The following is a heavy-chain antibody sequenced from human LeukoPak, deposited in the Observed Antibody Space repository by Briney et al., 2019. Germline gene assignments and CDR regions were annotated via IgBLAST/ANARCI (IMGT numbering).Heavy chain of an antibody. D-gene: IGHD5-24*01. CDR2: IRSKAYGGTT. Sequence: GGSLRLSCTASGFTFGDYAMSWFRQAPGKGLEWVGFIRSKAYGGTTEYAASVKGRFTISRDDSKSIAYLQMNSLKTEDTAVYYCTRVMQWLQQRPPDYWGQGTLVTVSS. J-gene: IGHJ4*02. CDR3: TRVMQWLQQRPPDY. V-gene: IGHV3-49*03. CDR1: GFTFGDYA.